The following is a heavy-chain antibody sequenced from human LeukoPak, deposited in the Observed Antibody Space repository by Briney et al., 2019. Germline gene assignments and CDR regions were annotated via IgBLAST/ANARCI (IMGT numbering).Heavy chain of an antibody. CDR2: IRYDGSNK. J-gene: IGHJ4*02. D-gene: IGHD3-10*01. CDR3: AKDRDDYYGSGSCLTD. V-gene: IGHV3-30*02. CDR1: GFTFSSYG. Sequence: LPGGSLRLSCAASGFTFSSYGMHWVRQAPGKGLEWVAFIRYDGSNKYYAVSVKGRFTISRDNSKNTLYLQMNSLRAEDTAVYHCAKDRDDYYGSGSCLTDWGQGTLVTVSS.